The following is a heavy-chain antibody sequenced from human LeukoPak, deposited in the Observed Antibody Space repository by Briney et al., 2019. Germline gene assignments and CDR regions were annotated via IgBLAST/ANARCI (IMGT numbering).Heavy chain of an antibody. D-gene: IGHD6-19*01. J-gene: IGHJ4*02. CDR1: EFSVGSNY. CDR2: IYSGGST. CDR3: AREDSSGLDY. Sequence: GGSLRLSCAASEFSVGSNYMTWVRQAPGKGLEGVSLIYSGGSTYYADSVKGRFTISRDNSKNTLYLQMNSLRAEDTAIYYCAREDSSGLDYWGQGTLVTVSS. V-gene: IGHV3-66*01.